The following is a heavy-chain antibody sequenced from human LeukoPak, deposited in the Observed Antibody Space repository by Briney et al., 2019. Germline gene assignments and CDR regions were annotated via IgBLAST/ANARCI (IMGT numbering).Heavy chain of an antibody. CDR2: INHSGST. V-gene: IGHV4-34*01. D-gene: IGHD3-3*01. Sequence: PSETLSLTCAVYGGSFSGYYWSWIRQPPGKGLEWIGEINHSGSTNYNPSLKSRVTISVDTSKNQFSLKLSSVTAADTAVYYCARVANYDFWSGYWRSDGNWFDPWGQGTLVTVSS. CDR3: ARVANYDFWSGYWRSDGNWFDP. J-gene: IGHJ5*02. CDR1: GGSFSGYY.